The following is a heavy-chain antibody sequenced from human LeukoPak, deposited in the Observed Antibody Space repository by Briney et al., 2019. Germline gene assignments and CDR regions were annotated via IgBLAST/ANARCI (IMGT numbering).Heavy chain of an antibody. D-gene: IGHD1-1*01. CDR3: ASGPGTEL. V-gene: IGHV1-2*02. J-gene: IGHJ4*02. CDR1: GYTFTAYH. CDR2: INLNSGHT. Sequence: ASVKVSCKASGYTFTAYHVHWVRQAPGQGLEWMGWINLNSGHTNYAQKFQGRVTMTRDTSISTAYMELSRLRSDDTAVYYCASGPGTELWGQGTLVTVSS.